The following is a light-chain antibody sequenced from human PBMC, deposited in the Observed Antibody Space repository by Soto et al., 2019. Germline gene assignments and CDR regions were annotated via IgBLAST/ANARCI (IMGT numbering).Light chain of an antibody. J-gene: IGKJ1*01. CDR2: SAS. CDR1: QSISDT. V-gene: IGKV3-15*01. Sequence: EIVMTQSPATLSVSPGGRATLSCRASQSISDTLAWYQQKPGQAPRLLIYSASRGATGFPARFSGSGSGTEFSLTISSLQSEDFAVYFCQQYHIWPSWTFGQGTKVDIK. CDR3: QQYHIWPSWT.